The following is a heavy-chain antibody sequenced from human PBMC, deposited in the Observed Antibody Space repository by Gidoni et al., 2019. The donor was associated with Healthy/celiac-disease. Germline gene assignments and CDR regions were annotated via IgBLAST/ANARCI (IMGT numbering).Heavy chain of an antibody. D-gene: IGHD6-13*01. V-gene: IGHV3-33*01. CDR2: IWYDGSNK. J-gene: IGHJ5*02. Sequence: QVQLVESGGGVVQPGRSLRLSCAASGFTFSSYGMHWVRQAPGKGLEWVAVIWYDGSNKYYADSVKGRFTISRDNSKNTLYLQMNSLRAEDTAVYYCARARIAAAGKPNWFDPWGQGTLVTVSS. CDR1: GFTFSSYG. CDR3: ARARIAAAGKPNWFDP.